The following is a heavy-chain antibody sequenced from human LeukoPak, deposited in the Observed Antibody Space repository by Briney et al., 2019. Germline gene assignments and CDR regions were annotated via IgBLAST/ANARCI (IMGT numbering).Heavy chain of an antibody. J-gene: IGHJ4*02. Sequence: GGSLRLSCTASAFAFSNHAMSWVCQAPGKGLEWVSSISISGGTTYYADSVKGRFTISRENSKSTLYLQMNNLRADDTAVYYCANETRPNDYWGQGTLVTVSS. V-gene: IGHV3-23*01. CDR2: ISISGGTT. CDR1: AFAFSNHA. CDR3: ANETRPNDY.